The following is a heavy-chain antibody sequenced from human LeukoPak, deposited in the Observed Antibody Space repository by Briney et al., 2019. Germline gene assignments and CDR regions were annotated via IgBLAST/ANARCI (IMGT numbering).Heavy chain of an antibody. D-gene: IGHD2-2*01. CDR1: GFTFSSYD. V-gene: IGHV3-33*01. J-gene: IGHJ3*01. CDR3: ARKVLVPAATGADAFDV. Sequence: GGSLRLSCAASGFTFSSYDMHWVRQVPGMGLEWVAVMYYDGRNKYYADSVKGRFTISRDNSKNTLYLQINSLRAEDTAVFYCARKVLVPAATGADAFDVWGRGTMVIVSS. CDR2: MYYDGRNK.